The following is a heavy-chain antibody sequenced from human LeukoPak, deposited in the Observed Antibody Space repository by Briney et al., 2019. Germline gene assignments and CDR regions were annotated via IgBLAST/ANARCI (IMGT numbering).Heavy chain of an antibody. CDR3: AKAGGSMWYSPQFDY. Sequence: AGGSLRLSCAASGFTFNNYAMHWVRQAPGKGLEWVAVIWYDGSNKYYADSVKGRFTISRDNSKNTLYLQMNSLRAEDTAIYYCAKAGGSMWYSPQFDYWGPGTPVTVSS. CDR2: IWYDGSNK. V-gene: IGHV3-33*08. CDR1: GFTFNNYA. J-gene: IGHJ4*02. D-gene: IGHD6-13*01.